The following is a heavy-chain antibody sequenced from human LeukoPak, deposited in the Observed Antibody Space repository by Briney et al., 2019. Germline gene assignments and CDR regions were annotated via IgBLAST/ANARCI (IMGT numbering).Heavy chain of an antibody. Sequence: GASVAVSCKASACAFTGYYMHWVRQAPGQGLEWMGWINPDSGGTSYAQRCQGRVTMTRDTSISTAYMELSRLTSDDTAVYYCARGGEVCSSTSCYRGHEYWGQGTLVTISS. V-gene: IGHV1-2*02. CDR3: ARGGEVCSSTSCYRGHEY. CDR2: INPDSGGT. D-gene: IGHD2-2*02. CDR1: ACAFTGYY. J-gene: IGHJ4*02.